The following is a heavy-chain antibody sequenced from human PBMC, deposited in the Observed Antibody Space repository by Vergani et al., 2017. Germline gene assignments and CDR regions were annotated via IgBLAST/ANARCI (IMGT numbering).Heavy chain of an antibody. CDR1: GGTFSSYT. V-gene: IGHV1-2*02. CDR2: INPNSGGT. D-gene: IGHD5-18*01. J-gene: IGHJ6*02. Sequence: QVQLVQSGAEVKKPGSSVKVSCKASGGTFSSYTISWVRQAPGQGLEWMGRINPNSGGTNYAQKFQGRVTMTRDTSISTAYMELSRLRSDDTAVYYCARARYSYRYYYYYYGMDVWGQGTTVTVSS. CDR3: ARARYSYRYYYYYYGMDV.